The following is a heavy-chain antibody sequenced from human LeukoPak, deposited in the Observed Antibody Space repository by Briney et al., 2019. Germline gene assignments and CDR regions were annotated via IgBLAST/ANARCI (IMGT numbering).Heavy chain of an antibody. D-gene: IGHD5/OR15-5a*01. CDR1: GFTFSSHW. CDR2: IKKDGSEK. CDR3: ARVDSRGGSSVYRPPDC. V-gene: IGHV3-7*01. J-gene: IGHJ4*02. Sequence: HPGGSLRLSCAASGFTFSSHWMSWVRQAPGKGLEWVANIKKDGSEKYYVDAVKGRFTISRDNAKTSLYLQLNSLRAEDTAVYYCARVDSRGGSSVYRPPDCWGQGSLVTVSS.